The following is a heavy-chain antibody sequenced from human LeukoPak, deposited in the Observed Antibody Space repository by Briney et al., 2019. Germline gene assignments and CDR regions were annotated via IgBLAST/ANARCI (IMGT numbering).Heavy chain of an antibody. CDR3: ARGRGDYGDYGGRYYFDY. V-gene: IGHV3-53*01. CDR1: GFTVSSNY. D-gene: IGHD4-17*01. J-gene: IGHJ4*02. CDR2: IYSGGST. Sequence: GGSLRLSCAVSGFTVSSNYMSWVRQAPGKGLEWVSVIYSGGSTYYADSVKGRFTISRDNSKNTLYLQMNSLRAEDTAVYYCARGRGDYGDYGGRYYFDYWGQGTLVTVSS.